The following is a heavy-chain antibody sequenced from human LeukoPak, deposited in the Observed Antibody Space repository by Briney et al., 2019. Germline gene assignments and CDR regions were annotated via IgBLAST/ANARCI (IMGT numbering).Heavy chain of an antibody. D-gene: IGHD2-21*02. CDR2: ISSSSSII. CDR3: ARGPPEAYCGGDCYWYFDY. V-gene: IGHV3-48*02. Sequence: GGSLRLSCAASGFTFSTYSMNWVRQAPGKGLERVSFISSSSSIIYYADSVKGRFTISRDNAKNSLSLQMNSLRDEDTAVYYCARGPPEAYCGGDCYWYFDYWGQGTLVTVSS. J-gene: IGHJ4*02. CDR1: GFTFSTYS.